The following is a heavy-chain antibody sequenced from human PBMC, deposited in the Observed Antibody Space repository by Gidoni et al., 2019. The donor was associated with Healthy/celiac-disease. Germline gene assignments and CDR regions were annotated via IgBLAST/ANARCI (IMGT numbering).Heavy chain of an antibody. D-gene: IGHD1-26*01. Sequence: QVQLQESGPGLVKTSETLSLTCTVAGGSINSYSWSWIRQPPGKGLEWIGYSYDSGSTNYNPSLKSRAPISVDTSKTQFSVKLRSVTAADTAVYYCARDRGELRGAANWFDPWGQGTLVTVSS. CDR3: ARDRGELRGAANWFDP. CDR1: GGSINSYS. J-gene: IGHJ5*02. CDR2: SYDSGST. V-gene: IGHV4-59*01.